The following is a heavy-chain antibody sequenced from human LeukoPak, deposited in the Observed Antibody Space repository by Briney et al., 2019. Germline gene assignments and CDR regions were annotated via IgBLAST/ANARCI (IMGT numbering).Heavy chain of an antibody. V-gene: IGHV3-21*01. D-gene: IGHD6-19*01. Sequence: GGSLRLSCAASGFTFSSYSMNWVRQAPGKGLEWVSSISSSSSYIYYADSAKGRFTISRDNAKNSLYLQMNSLRAEDTAVYYCARASIAVAGTFEYYFDYWGQGTLVTVSS. J-gene: IGHJ4*02. CDR3: ARASIAVAGTFEYYFDY. CDR2: ISSSSSYI. CDR1: GFTFSSYS.